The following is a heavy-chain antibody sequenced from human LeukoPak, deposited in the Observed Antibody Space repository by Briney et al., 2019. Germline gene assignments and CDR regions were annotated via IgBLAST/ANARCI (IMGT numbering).Heavy chain of an antibody. V-gene: IGHV4-59*08. CDR3: ARRKRGSGGPFDY. D-gene: IGHD6-19*01. CDR2: MDYSGST. J-gene: IGHJ4*02. CDR1: GGSISDYY. Sequence: NSSETLSLTCTVSGGSISDYYWTWIRQSPGTGLEWIGYMDYSGSTAYIPSLKSRVTISIDTSKKQFSLELSSVTAADTAIYFCARRKRGSGGPFDYWGQGTLVTVSS.